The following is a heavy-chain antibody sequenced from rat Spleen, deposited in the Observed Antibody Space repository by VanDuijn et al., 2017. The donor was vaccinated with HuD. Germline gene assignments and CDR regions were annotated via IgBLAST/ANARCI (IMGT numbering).Heavy chain of an antibody. J-gene: IGHJ2*01. V-gene: IGHV5-27*01. D-gene: IGHD1-4*01. CDR1: GFTFSNYY. CDR3: TTWARVYPHY. Sequence: EVQLVESGGGLVQPGRSLKLSCAASGFTFSNYYMAWVRQAPTKGLEWVAYISTGGGSTYYRDSVKGRFTISRDNAKSTLYLQMDSLRSEDTATYYCTTWARVYPHYWGQGVMVTVSS. CDR2: ISTGGGST.